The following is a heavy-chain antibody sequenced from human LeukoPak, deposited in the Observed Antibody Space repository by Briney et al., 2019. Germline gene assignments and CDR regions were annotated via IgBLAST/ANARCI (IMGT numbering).Heavy chain of an antibody. V-gene: IGHV3-73*01. Sequence: GGSLRLSCAASGFTFSGSAMHWVRQASGKGLEWVGRIRSKANSYATAYAASVKGRFTISRDDSKNTAYLQMNSLKTEDTAVYYCTRHPQAGATRGLGFDYYYYMDVWGKGTTVTVSS. J-gene: IGHJ6*03. CDR3: TRHPQAGATRGLGFDYYYYMDV. CDR2: IRSKANSYAT. CDR1: GFTFSGSA. D-gene: IGHD1-26*01.